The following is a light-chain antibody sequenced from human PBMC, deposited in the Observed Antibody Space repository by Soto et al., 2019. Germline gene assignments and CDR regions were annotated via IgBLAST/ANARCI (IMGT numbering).Light chain of an antibody. V-gene: IGLV4-69*01. CDR1: SGHSDYA. J-gene: IGLJ3*02. CDR3: QTWGFGNWV. CDR2: LNNDGSH. Sequence: QLVLTQSPSASASPGASVKLTCTLSSGHSDYAITWHQQQPEQGPRFLMMLNNDGSHIKGDGIPDRFSGSTSGAERYLTISSLQSEDEADYYCQTWGFGNWVFGGGTKLTVL.